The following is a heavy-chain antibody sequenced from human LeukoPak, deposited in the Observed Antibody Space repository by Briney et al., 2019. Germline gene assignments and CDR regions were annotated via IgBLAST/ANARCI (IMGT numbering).Heavy chain of an antibody. D-gene: IGHD3-16*01. Sequence: GGSLGLSCAASGXTFSNYWMHWVRQAPGEGLVWVSRISSDGSSTSYADSVKGRFTISRDNAKNTLYLQMNSLRAEDTAVYFCARSGGGFFDYWGQGTLVTVSS. CDR2: ISSDGSST. CDR3: ARSGGGFFDY. V-gene: IGHV3-74*01. CDR1: GXTFSNYW. J-gene: IGHJ4*02.